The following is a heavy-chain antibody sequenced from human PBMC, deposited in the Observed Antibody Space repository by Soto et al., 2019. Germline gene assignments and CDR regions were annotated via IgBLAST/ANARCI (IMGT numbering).Heavy chain of an antibody. CDR2: RNPNGGNT. Sequence: QVQLVQSGAEVKKPGASGKVSCKASGYTFPSYDINWVGKATGQGLEWRGWRNPNGGNTGYAQKFQGRVTMTRNTSISTAYMELSSLRSEDTAVYYCASAYYYDSSGHPNDDAFDIWGQGTMVTVSS. D-gene: IGHD3-22*01. CDR3: ASAYYYDSSGHPNDDAFDI. J-gene: IGHJ3*02. CDR1: GYTFPSYD. V-gene: IGHV1-8*01.